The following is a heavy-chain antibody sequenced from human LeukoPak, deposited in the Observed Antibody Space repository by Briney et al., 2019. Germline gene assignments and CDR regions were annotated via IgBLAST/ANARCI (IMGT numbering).Heavy chain of an antibody. CDR2: ILNNGVST. CDR1: GFNFGTYA. V-gene: IGHV3-23*01. Sequence: GGSLRLSCAASGFNFGTYAMTWVRQAPGMGLEWVSTILNNGVSTYHADSVKGRFTISRDNSRNTLHLQMNSLRAEDTAIYYRAKGGGRPLDDAFDVWGQGTMVTVSS. CDR3: AKGGGRPLDDAFDV. J-gene: IGHJ3*01.